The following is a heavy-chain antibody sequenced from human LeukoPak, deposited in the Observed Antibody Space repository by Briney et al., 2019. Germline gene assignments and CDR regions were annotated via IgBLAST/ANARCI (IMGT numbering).Heavy chain of an antibody. J-gene: IGHJ6*03. CDR1: GFTFSSYW. CDR3: ARSLQWSRDLYYYYYYMDV. Sequence: GGSLRLSCAVSGFTFSSYWMSWVRQAPGKGLEWVANIKRDGSEKYYVDSVKGRFTISRDNAKNSLFLQMNSLRAEDTAVYYCARSLQWSRDLYYYYYYMDVWGKGTTVTVSS. D-gene: IGHD3-10*01. V-gene: IGHV3-7*01. CDR2: IKRDGSEK.